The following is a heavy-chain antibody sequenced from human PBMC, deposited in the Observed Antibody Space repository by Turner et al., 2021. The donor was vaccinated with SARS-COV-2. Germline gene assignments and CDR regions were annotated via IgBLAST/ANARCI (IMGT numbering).Heavy chain of an antibody. CDR1: GFTVSSNY. CDR3: ARGRPGTNGNNYYDNSGLDY. Sequence: EVRLVETGGGLIQPGGSLRPSCAASGFTVSSNYMSCVRQAPGKGLEWVSVIYSGGTPYYADSVKGRFTISRDNSKNTLYLQMNSLRAEDTAVYYCARGRPGTNGNNYYDNSGLDYWGQGTLVTVSS. CDR2: IYSGGTP. J-gene: IGHJ4*02. V-gene: IGHV3-53*02. D-gene: IGHD3-22*01.